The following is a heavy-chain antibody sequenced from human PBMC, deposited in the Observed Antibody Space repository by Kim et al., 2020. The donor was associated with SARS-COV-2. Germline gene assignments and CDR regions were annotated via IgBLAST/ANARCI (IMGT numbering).Heavy chain of an antibody. V-gene: IGHV1-58*02. D-gene: IGHD1-26*01. Sequence: SVKVSCKASGFTFTSSAMQWVRQARGQRLEWIGWIVVGSGNTNYAQKFQERVTITRDMSTSTAYMELSSLRSEDTAVYYCVALGVPYSGSYYRYYYYMDVWGKGTTVTVSS. CDR2: IVVGSGNT. J-gene: IGHJ6*03. CDR3: VALGVPYSGSYYRYYYYMDV. CDR1: GFTFTSSA.